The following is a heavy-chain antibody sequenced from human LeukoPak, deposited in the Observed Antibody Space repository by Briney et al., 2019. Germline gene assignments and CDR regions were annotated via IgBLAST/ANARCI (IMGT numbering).Heavy chain of an antibody. D-gene: IGHD1-26*01. J-gene: IGHJ4*02. CDR1: GGSISTYY. CDR3: ARKYSGSYHY. Sequence: PSETLSLTCTVSGGSISTYYWSWIRQPPGKGLEWIGYIYYSGSTNYNPSLKSRVTISVDKSKNQFSLKLSSVTAADTAVYYCARKYSGSYHYWGQGTLVTVSS. CDR2: IYYSGST. V-gene: IGHV4-59*12.